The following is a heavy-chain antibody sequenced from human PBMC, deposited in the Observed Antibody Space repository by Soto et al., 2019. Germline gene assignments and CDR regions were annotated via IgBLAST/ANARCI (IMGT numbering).Heavy chain of an antibody. CDR2: IKSKTDGGTT. Sequence: PXESLRLSCAASGFTFSNAWMSWVRQAPGKGLEWVGRIKSKTDGGTTDYAAPVKGRFTISRDDSKNTLYLQMNSLKTEDTAVYYCTTDGTVVTPSQARHWGQGTLVTVPQ. CDR1: GFTFSNAW. CDR3: TTDGTVVTPSQARH. D-gene: IGHD2-15*01. V-gene: IGHV3-15*01. J-gene: IGHJ4*02.